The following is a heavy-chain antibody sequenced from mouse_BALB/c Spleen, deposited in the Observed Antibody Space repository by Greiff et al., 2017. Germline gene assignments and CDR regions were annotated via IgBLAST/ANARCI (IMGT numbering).Heavy chain of an antibody. Sequence: ESGPGLVKPSQSLSLTCSVTGYSITSGYYWNWIRQFPGNKLEWMGYISYDGSNNYNPSLKNRISITRDTSKNQFFLKLNSVTTEDTATYYWARGGAMDYWGQGTSVTVSS. V-gene: IGHV3-6*02. CDR1: GYSITSGYY. J-gene: IGHJ4*01. CDR3: ARGGAMDY. CDR2: ISYDGSN.